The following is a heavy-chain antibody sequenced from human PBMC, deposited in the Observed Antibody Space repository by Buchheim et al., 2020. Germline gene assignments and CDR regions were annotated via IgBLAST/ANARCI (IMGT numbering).Heavy chain of an antibody. CDR2: ISGSGGST. CDR1: GFTFTSYA. CDR3: AKGRVVGATTNWFDP. J-gene: IGHJ5*02. D-gene: IGHD1-26*01. V-gene: IGHV3-23*01. Sequence: EVQLLESGGGLVKPGGSLRLSCAASGFTFTSYAMSWVRQAPGQGLEWVAAISGSGGSTYYADSFKGRFTISRDNSKTTLYLQMNSLRDEDTAVYYCAKGRVVGATTNWFDPWGQGTL.